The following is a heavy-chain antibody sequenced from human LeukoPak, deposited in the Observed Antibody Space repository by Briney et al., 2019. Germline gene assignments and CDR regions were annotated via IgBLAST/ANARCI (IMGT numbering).Heavy chain of an antibody. CDR3: ARDYYDSSGYYFN. J-gene: IGHJ4*02. CDR2: INPNSGGT. D-gene: IGHD3-22*01. CDR1: GYTFTGYY. V-gene: IGHV1-2*02. Sequence: ASVKVSCKASGYTFTGYYMHWVRQAPGQGLEWMGWINPNSGGTNYAQKFQGRVTMTRDTSISTAYMELSRLRSDDTAVYYCARDYYDSSGYYFNWGQGTLVTVSS.